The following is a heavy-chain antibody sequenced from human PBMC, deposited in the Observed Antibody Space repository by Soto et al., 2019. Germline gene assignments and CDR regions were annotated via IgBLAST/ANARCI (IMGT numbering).Heavy chain of an antibody. CDR2: IYYSGTT. J-gene: IGHJ5*02. Sequence: QLQLQESGPGLMKPSETLSLSCSVSGGSITSTGYYWGWIRQSPGQGLEWIGTIYYSGTTYYNPSLKSRVTISVDTSKNQFSLKLSSVTAADTAVYYCARLFWTGYNWFDPWGQGTLVTVSS. CDR3: ARLFWTGYNWFDP. D-gene: IGHD3-9*01. CDR1: GGSITSTGYY. V-gene: IGHV4-39*01.